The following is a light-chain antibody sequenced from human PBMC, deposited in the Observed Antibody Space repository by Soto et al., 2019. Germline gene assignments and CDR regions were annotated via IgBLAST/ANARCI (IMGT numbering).Light chain of an antibody. CDR1: QSISTY. CDR3: QQSYSSLWT. Sequence: DIQMTQSPSSLSASVGDRVTITCRASQSISTYLNWYQHKPGKAPKVLIHAASTLQSGVPSRFSGSGSGTDFTLTITSLLPEDFATYYCQQSYSSLWTFGQGTKVEIK. CDR2: AAS. J-gene: IGKJ1*01. V-gene: IGKV1-39*01.